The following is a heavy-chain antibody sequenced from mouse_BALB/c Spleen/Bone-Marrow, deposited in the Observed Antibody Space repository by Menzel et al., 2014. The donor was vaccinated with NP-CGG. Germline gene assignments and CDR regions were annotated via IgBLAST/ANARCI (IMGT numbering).Heavy chain of an antibody. D-gene: IGHD2-2*01. Sequence: VQRVESGAELVKPGASVKLSCKASGHTFTSYWMHWVKQRPGQGLEWIGEINPSNGRADYNEKFRSKATLTVDRSSSTAYMQLSSLTSEDSAVYYCARAGGYDGFAYWGQGTLVTVSA. J-gene: IGHJ3*01. V-gene: IGHV1S81*02. CDR2: INPSNGRA. CDR1: GHTFTSYW. CDR3: ARAGGYDGFAY.